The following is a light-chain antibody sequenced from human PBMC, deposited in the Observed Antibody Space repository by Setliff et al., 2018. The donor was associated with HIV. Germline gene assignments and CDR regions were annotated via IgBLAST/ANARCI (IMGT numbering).Light chain of an antibody. V-gene: IGLV1-44*01. Sequence: QSVLTQPPSASGTPGQRVTISCSGSSSNIGSHTVHWYQQLPGTAPKLLIYSNNQRPSGAPDRFSGSKSGTSASLAIGGLQSEDEADYYCAAWDDSLNGSVFGTGTKVTVL. J-gene: IGLJ1*01. CDR2: SNN. CDR3: AAWDDSLNGSV. CDR1: SSNIGSHT.